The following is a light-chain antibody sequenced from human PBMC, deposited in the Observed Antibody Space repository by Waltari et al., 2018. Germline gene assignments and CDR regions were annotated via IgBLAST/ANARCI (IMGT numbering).Light chain of an antibody. V-gene: IGKV3-15*01. J-gene: IGKJ1*01. Sequence: EIVMTQSPATLSVSPGERATLSCRASQSVSSNLAWYQQKPGQAPRLRIYGASTRDTGIPARFSGSGSGTEFTLNISSLQSEDFAVYYCQQYNNWPPWTFGQGTKVEIK. CDR3: QQYNNWPPWT. CDR2: GAS. CDR1: QSVSSN.